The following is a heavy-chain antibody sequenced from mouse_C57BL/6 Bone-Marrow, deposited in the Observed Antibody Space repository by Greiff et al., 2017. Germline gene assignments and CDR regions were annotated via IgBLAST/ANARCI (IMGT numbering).Heavy chain of an antibody. CDR2: IRNKANNHAT. V-gene: IGHV6-6*01. CDR1: GFTFRDAW. Sequence: EVMLVESGGGLVQPGGSMKLSCAASGFTFRDAWMDWVRQSPEKGLEWVAEIRNKANNHATYYAESVKGRFTISRDDSKSSVYLQMNSLRAEDTGIYYCTRPPYYSAWFAYWGQGTLVTVSA. D-gene: IGHD2-12*01. J-gene: IGHJ3*01. CDR3: TRPPYYSAWFAY.